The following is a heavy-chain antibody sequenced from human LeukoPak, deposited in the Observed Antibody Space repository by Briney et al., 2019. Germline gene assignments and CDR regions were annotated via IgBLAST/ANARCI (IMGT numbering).Heavy chain of an antibody. V-gene: IGHV4-34*01. CDR3: ARDVEYYDSSGYERVSISGMDV. Sequence: PSETLSLTCAVYGGSFSGYYWSWIRQPPGKGLEWIGEINHSGSTNYNPSLKSRVTISVDTSKNQFSLQLNSVTPEDTAVYYCARDVEYYDSSGYERVSISGMDVWGQGTTVTVSS. CDR1: GGSFSGYY. J-gene: IGHJ6*02. CDR2: INHSGST. D-gene: IGHD3-22*01.